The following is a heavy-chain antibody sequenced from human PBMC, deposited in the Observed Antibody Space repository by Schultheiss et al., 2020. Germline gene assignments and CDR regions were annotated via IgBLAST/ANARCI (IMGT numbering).Heavy chain of an antibody. J-gene: IGHJ4*02. V-gene: IGHV3-23*01. CDR2: ISWNSGSI. CDR1: GFTFSSYA. Sequence: GGSLRLSCAASGFTFSSYAMSWVRQAPGKGLEWVSGISWNSGSIGYADSVKGRFTISRDNAKNLLYLQMNSLRAEDTAVYYCARVRYYDSSGYSNFDCWGQGTLVTVSS. CDR3: ARVRYYDSSGYSNFDC. D-gene: IGHD3-22*01.